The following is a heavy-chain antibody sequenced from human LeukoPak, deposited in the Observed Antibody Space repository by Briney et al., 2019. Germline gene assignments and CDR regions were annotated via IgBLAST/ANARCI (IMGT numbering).Heavy chain of an antibody. CDR2: ISSNGGST. CDR3: ARTGRYSSEILRPFYFDY. V-gene: IGHV3-64*01. CDR1: GFTFSSYA. J-gene: IGHJ4*02. D-gene: IGHD3-22*01. Sequence: GGSLRLSCAASGFTFSSYAMHWVRQAPGKGLEYVSAISSNGGSTYYANSVKGRFTISRDNSKNTLYLQMGSLRAEDMAVYYCARTGRYSSEILRPFYFDYWGQGTLVTVSS.